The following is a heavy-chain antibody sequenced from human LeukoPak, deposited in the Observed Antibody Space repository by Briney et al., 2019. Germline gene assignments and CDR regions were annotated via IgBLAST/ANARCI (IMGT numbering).Heavy chain of an antibody. CDR1: GYTFSNFG. J-gene: IGHJ4*02. D-gene: IGHD3-22*01. V-gene: IGHV1-18*01. Sequence: EASVKVSCKASGYTFSNFGISWVRQAPGQGLEWMGCISAYNGNTKYAQKLQGRVTMTTDTSTSTAYMELRSLRSDDTAIYYCARDIYYYDCSAYYYFDYWGQGTLVTVSS. CDR2: ISAYNGNT. CDR3: ARDIYYYDCSAYYYFDY.